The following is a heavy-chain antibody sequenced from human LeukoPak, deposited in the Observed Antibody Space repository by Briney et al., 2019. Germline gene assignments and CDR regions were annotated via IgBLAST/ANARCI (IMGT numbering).Heavy chain of an antibody. D-gene: IGHD5-24*01. CDR3: ANLHERDGYKSSQY. V-gene: IGHV3-30*18. CDR1: GFTFSSYG. Sequence: GGSLRLSCAASGFTFSSYGMHWVRQAPGKGLEWVAVISYDGSNKYYADSVKGRFTISRDNSKNTLYLQMNSLRAEDTAVYYCANLHERDGYKSSQYWGQGTLVTVSS. J-gene: IGHJ4*02. CDR2: ISYDGSNK.